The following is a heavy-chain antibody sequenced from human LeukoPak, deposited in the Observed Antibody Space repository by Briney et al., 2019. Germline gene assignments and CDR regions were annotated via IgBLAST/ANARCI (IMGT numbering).Heavy chain of an antibody. CDR1: GGSISSGDYY. D-gene: IGHD3-22*01. CDR2: ICYSGST. V-gene: IGHV4-30-4*01. Sequence: SETLSLACTVSGGSISSGDYYWSWLRQPPRTGLEWIGYICYSGSTYYNPSLKSRVTISVDTSKNQFSLKLSSVTAADTAVYYCARVAWGGYYYIANFQHWGQGTLVTVSS. CDR3: ARVAWGGYYYIANFQH. J-gene: IGHJ1*01.